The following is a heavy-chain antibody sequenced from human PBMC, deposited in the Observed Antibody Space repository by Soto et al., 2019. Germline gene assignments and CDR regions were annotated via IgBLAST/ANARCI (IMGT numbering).Heavy chain of an antibody. D-gene: IGHD3-3*01. CDR1: GFSLSTSGVG. J-gene: IGHJ5*02. Sequence: SGPTLVNPTHTLTLTCTFSGFSLSTSGVGVGWIRQPPGKALEWLALIYWNDDKRYSPSLKSRLTITKDTSKNQVVLTMTNMDPVDTATYYCALRDGYAIFGVARRGWFDPWGQGTLVTVSS. V-gene: IGHV2-5*01. CDR3: ALRDGYAIFGVARRGWFDP. CDR2: IYWNDDK.